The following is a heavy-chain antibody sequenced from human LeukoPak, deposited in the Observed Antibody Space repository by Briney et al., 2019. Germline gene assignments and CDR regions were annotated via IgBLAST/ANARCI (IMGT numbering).Heavy chain of an antibody. CDR2: ISHRGIP. Sequence: SDTLSLTCTVSGSSMNMNTDYYWGWIRQPPGKGLEWIGSISHRGIPYSNPSLTSRVTISVDASKNQFSVKLRSVTAADTAVYYCARVAGYLALVTDSWGQGTQVIVSS. CDR1: GSSMNMNTDYY. D-gene: IGHD2-15*01. V-gene: IGHV4-38-2*02. J-gene: IGHJ4*02. CDR3: ARVAGYLALVTDS.